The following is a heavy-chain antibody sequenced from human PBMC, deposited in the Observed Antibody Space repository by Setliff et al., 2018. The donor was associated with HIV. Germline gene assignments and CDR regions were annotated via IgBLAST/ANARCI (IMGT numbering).Heavy chain of an antibody. D-gene: IGHD3-22*01. V-gene: IGHV3-49*04. J-gene: IGHJ4*02. CDR2: IRSKAYGGTT. CDR1: GFTFGDYA. Sequence: GGSLRLSCTASGFTFGDYAMSWVRQAPGKGLEWVSFIRSKAYGGTTEYAASVKGRFTISRDDSKSIAYLQMNSLKTEDTAVYYCTRLDSSGYYGSYFDYWGQGTLVTVSS. CDR3: TRLDSSGYYGSYFDY.